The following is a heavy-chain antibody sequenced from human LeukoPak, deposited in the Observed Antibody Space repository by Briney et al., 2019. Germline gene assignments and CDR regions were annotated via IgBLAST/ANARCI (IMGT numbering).Heavy chain of an antibody. CDR3: ARDLHGAFDY. J-gene: IGHJ4*02. D-gene: IGHD1-26*01. CDR1: GFTFSSYW. Sequence: GGSLRLSCVASGFTFSSYWMHWVRQDPREGLVWVSRISGDGRNINYADSVRGRFTISRDNAKNTLYLQMNTLRVEDTAVYYCARDLHGAFDYWGQGTLVTVSS. V-gene: IGHV3-74*01. CDR2: ISGDGRNI.